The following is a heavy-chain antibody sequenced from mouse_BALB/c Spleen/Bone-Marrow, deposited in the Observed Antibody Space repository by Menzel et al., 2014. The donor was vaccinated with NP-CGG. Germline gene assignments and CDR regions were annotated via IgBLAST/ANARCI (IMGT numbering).Heavy chain of an antibody. V-gene: IGHV3-6*02. CDR3: ARYGNYNAMDY. CDR1: GYSITSGYY. J-gene: IGHJ4*01. Sequence: VQLKQSGPGLVKPSQSLSLTCSVTGYSITSGYYWNWIRQFPGNKLKWMGYISYDGSNNYNPSLKNRISITRDTSKNQFFLKLNSVTTEDAATYYCARYGNYNAMDYWGQGTSVTVSS. CDR2: ISYDGSN. D-gene: IGHD2-1*01.